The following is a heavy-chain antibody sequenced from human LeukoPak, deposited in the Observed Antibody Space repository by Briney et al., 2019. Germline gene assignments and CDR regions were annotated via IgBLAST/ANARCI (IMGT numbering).Heavy chain of an antibody. CDR2: ISSSGSTI. J-gene: IGHJ4*02. V-gene: IGHV3-48*03. D-gene: IGHD1-26*01. CDR3: ARGVKGSYDYFDY. CDR1: GFTFSSYE. Sequence: PGGSLRLSCAASGFTFSSYEMNWVRQAPGKGLEWVSYISSSGSTIYYADSVKGRFTISRDNAKNSLYLQMNSLRAEGTAVYYCARGVKGSYDYFDYWGQGTLVTVSS.